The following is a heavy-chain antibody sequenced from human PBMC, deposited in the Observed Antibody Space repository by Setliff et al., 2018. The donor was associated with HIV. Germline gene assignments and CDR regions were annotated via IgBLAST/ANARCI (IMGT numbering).Heavy chain of an antibody. J-gene: IGHJ5*02. CDR1: GFPFSNYA. Sequence: GGSLRLSCGVSGFPFSNYAMHWVRQAPGKGLEWVAIISDDGSDKHFADSLKGRFTISRDNSKNTMYLQMNSLKIEDTAIYYCAKDPFHYYSSEENYFGPWGQGTLVTVSS. CDR3: AKDPFHYYSSEENYFGP. CDR2: ISDDGSDK. D-gene: IGHD3-10*01. V-gene: IGHV3-30*04.